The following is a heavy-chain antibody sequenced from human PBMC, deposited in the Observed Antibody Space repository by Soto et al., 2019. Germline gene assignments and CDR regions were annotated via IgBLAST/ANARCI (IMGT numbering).Heavy chain of an antibody. V-gene: IGHV4-59*01. CDR1: GGSISSYY. J-gene: IGHJ4*02. CDR3: ANGAGGYSGYDSQFHS. CDR2: IYYSGST. Sequence: PSETLSLTCTVSGGSISSYYWSWIRQPPGKGLEWIGYIYYSGSTNYNPSLKSRVTISVDTSKNQFSLKLSSVTAADTAVYYCANGAGGYSGYDSQFHSCGQGNLVTVSS. D-gene: IGHD5-12*01.